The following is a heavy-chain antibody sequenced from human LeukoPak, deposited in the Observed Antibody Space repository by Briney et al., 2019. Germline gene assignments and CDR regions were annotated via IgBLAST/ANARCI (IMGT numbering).Heavy chain of an antibody. CDR3: ARAYSSGWSAPYYYYGMDV. V-gene: IGHV1-2*02. Sequence: ASVKVSCKASGYTFTDYYMHWVRQAPGRGLEWMGWINPNSGGTNYAQKFQGRVTMTRDTSISTAYMELSRLRSDDTAVYYCARAYSSGWSAPYYYYGMDVWGQGTTVTVSS. CDR2: INPNSGGT. J-gene: IGHJ6*02. CDR1: GYTFTDYY. D-gene: IGHD6-19*01.